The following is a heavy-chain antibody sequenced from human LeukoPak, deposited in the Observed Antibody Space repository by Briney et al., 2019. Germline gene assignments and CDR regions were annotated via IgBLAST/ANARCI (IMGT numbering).Heavy chain of an antibody. J-gene: IGHJ4*02. CDR1: GYTFTGYY. D-gene: IGHD3-3*01. CDR2: INPNSGGT. Sequence: ASVKVSCKASGYTFTGYYMHWVRQAPGQGLEWTGWINPNSGGTNYAQKFQGRVTMTRDTSISTAYMELSRLRSDDTAVYYCARESSPSITIFGVVNNFDYWGQGTLVTVSS. CDR3: ARESSPSITIFGVVNNFDY. V-gene: IGHV1-2*02.